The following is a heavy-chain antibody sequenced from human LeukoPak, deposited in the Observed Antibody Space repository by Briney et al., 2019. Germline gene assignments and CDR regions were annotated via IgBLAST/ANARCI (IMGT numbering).Heavy chain of an antibody. CDR1: GGSISSYY. Sequence: SETLSLTCTVSGGSISSYYWSWIRQPPGKGLEWIGYIYYSGSTNYNPSLKSRVTISVDTFKNRFSLKLSSVTAADTAVYYCARHPGGSYSSFDYWGQGTLVTVSS. CDR3: ARHPGGSYSSFDY. V-gene: IGHV4-59*08. D-gene: IGHD1-26*01. CDR2: IYYSGST. J-gene: IGHJ4*02.